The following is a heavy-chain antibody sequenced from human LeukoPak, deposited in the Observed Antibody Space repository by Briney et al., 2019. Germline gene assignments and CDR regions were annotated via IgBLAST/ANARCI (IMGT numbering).Heavy chain of an antibody. J-gene: IGHJ6*03. CDR2: INWNAGST. D-gene: IGHD6-13*01. CDR1: GFTFDNYG. Sequence: GGSLRLSCAASGFTFDNYGMSWVRQAPGKGLEWVSGINWNAGSTGYADSVKGRFTISRDNAKNSVYLQMNSLRAEDTALYHCARIAAAAVDDYYMDVWGKGTTVTISS. CDR3: ARIAAAAVDDYYMDV. V-gene: IGHV3-20*01.